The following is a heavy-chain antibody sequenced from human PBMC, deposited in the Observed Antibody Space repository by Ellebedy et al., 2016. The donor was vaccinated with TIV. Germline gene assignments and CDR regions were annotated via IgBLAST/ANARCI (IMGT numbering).Heavy chain of an antibody. CDR1: SGSISSYY. CDR2: VNQSGRT. Sequence: SETLSLTCTVSSGSISSYYWSWVRQPPGKGLEWIGEVNQSGRTNYHPSLKSRVTISVDTSKNQFSLRLSSVTAADTAVYYCAEGRSGWYYFDYWGQGTLVTVSS. V-gene: IGHV4-34*01. D-gene: IGHD6-19*01. J-gene: IGHJ4*02. CDR3: AEGRSGWYYFDY.